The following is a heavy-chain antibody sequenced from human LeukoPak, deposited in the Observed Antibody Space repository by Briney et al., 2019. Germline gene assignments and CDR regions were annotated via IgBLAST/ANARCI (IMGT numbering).Heavy chain of an antibody. CDR1: GFTFSTYN. D-gene: IGHD3-22*01. V-gene: IGHV3-21*06. CDR3: ARQESRNYYYEGLDY. Sequence: GGSLRLSCAASGFTFSTYNMNWVRHAPGKGLEWISSITSSSSYIYYADSVKGRFTISRDNAKNSLYLQMNSLRPDDTAIYFCARQESRNYYYEGLDYWGQGNLVTVSS. CDR2: ITSSSSYI. J-gene: IGHJ4*02.